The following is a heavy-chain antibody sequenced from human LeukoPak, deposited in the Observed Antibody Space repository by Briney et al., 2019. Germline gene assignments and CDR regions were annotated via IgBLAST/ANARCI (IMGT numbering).Heavy chain of an antibody. CDR3: ARGSDFGDY. D-gene: IGHD4-17*01. Sequence: SETLSLTCTVSGGSISSYYWSWIRRPPGKGLEWIGYIYYSGSTNYNPSLRGRVTMSVDTSKNQFSLRLSSVTAADTAVYYCARGSDFGDYWGQGTLVTVSS. V-gene: IGHV4-59*01. CDR2: IYYSGST. CDR1: GGSISSYY. J-gene: IGHJ4*02.